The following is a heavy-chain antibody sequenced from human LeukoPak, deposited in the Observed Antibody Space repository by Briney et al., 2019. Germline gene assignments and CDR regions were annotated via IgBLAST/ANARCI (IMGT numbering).Heavy chain of an antibody. CDR3: ASRMRLSDAFDI. D-gene: IGHD2-8*01. J-gene: IGHJ3*02. CDR1: GFTFSSYS. Sequence: PGGSLRLSCAASGFTFSSYSMNWIRQPPGKGLEWIGSIYYSGSTYYNPSLKSRVSIFVDTSKNQFSLKLTSVTAADTAVYYCASRMRLSDAFDIWGQGTMVTVSS. CDR2: IYYSGST. V-gene: IGHV4-59*05.